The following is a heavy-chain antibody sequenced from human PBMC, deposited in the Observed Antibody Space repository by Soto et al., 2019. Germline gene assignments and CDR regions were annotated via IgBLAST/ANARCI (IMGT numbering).Heavy chain of an antibody. CDR1: GFTFSSYA. Sequence: LRLSCAASGFTFSSYAMHWVRQAPGKGLEWVAVIAYDGRNKYYADSVKGRFTISRDNSKNTLYLQMNSLRIEDTAVYYCARELERVFDYWGQGTLVTDSS. CDR2: IAYDGRNK. J-gene: IGHJ4*02. V-gene: IGHV3-30*04. D-gene: IGHD1-1*01. CDR3: ARELERVFDY.